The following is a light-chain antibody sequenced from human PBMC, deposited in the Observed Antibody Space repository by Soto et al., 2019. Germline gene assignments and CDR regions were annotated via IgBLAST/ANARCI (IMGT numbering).Light chain of an antibody. CDR3: QQYNSYWT. CDR1: QSISSW. J-gene: IGKJ1*01. V-gene: IGKV1-5*03. Sequence: DTQMTHSPSTLSASVGDRVTITCRSSQSISSWLAWYQQKPGKAPKLLIYKASTLESGVPSRFSGSGSGTEFTLTISSLQPDDFATYYCQQYNSYWTFGQGTKVDI. CDR2: KAS.